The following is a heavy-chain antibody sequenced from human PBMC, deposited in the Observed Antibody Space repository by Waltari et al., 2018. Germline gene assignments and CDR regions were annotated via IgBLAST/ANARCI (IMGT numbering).Heavy chain of an antibody. V-gene: IGHV3-30*02. J-gene: IGHJ4*02. CDR1: GFPFSSYG. CDR2: IRYDGSNK. Sequence: QVQLVESGGGVVQPGGSLRLSCAASGFPFSSYGMHWVRQAPGKGLEWVAFIRYDGSNKYYADSVKGRFTISRDNSKNTLYLQMNSLRAEDTAVYYCAKFGAVAGTGVSDYWGQGTLVTVSS. D-gene: IGHD6-19*01. CDR3: AKFGAVAGTGVSDY.